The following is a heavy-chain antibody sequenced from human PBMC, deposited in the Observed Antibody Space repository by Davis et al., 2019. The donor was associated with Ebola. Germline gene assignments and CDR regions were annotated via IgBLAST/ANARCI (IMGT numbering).Heavy chain of an antibody. V-gene: IGHV3-7*01. D-gene: IGHD2-21*02. CDR2: IKSDGSEK. J-gene: IGHJ3*02. CDR1: GFTFSSYW. CDR3: ARDLDYHEGGGDFDAFDM. Sequence: PGGFLRLSCAAPGFTFSSYWMTWVRQAPGRGMEWVDNIKSDGSEKSYVDSVKGRFTISRDNAKNSLYLQMNSLRVEDTAVYYCARDLDYHEGGGDFDAFDMWGQGTIVTVSS.